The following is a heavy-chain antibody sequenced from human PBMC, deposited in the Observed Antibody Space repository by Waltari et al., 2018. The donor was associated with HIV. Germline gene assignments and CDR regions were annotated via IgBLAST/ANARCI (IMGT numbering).Heavy chain of an antibody. CDR2: IYTSVST. V-gene: IGHV4-61*02. J-gene: IGHJ4*02. D-gene: IGHD1-26*01. Sequence: QVQLQESGPGLVKPSQTLSLTCTVSGGSISSGSYYWSWIRQPAGKGLEWIGRIYTSVSTSNHPSLKSRVTISVDTSKNQFSLKLSSVTAADTAVYYCARLPYSGSYYFDYWGQGTLVTVSS. CDR1: GGSISSGSYY. CDR3: ARLPYSGSYYFDY.